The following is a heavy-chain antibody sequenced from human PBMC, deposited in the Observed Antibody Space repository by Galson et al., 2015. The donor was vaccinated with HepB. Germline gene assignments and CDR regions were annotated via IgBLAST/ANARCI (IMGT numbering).Heavy chain of an antibody. J-gene: IGHJ4*02. CDR1: GLSISASGEG. CDR2: IYWDDTK. D-gene: IGHD4-23*01. V-gene: IGHV2-5*02. CDR3: AKLGNAFFEY. Sequence: PALVKPTQTLMLTCSLSGLSISASGEGVGWIRQSPGKALEWLSLIYWDDTKRYRPSLKRRLTITKDTSKNQVVLAMTNMDPVDTATYFCAKLGNAFFEYWGQGTPVTVSS.